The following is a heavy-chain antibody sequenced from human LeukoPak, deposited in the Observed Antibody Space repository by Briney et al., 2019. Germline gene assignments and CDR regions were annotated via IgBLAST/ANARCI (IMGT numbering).Heavy chain of an antibody. Sequence: PSETLSLTCTVSGGSISSYYWSWIRQPPGKGLEWIGYIYYSGSTNYNPSLKSRVIISVDTSKNQFSLKLSSVTAADTAVYYCAGSYSSSWPDYYYYGMDVWGQGTTVTVSS. J-gene: IGHJ6*02. CDR3: AGSYSSSWPDYYYYGMDV. CDR1: GGSISSYY. D-gene: IGHD6-13*01. CDR2: IYYSGST. V-gene: IGHV4-59*08.